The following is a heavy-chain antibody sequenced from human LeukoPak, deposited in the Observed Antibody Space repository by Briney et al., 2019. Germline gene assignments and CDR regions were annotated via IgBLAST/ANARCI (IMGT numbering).Heavy chain of an antibody. Sequence: GGSLRLSCAASGFTFSSYAMSWVRQAPGKGLEWVSSVSGSGSHTYYADSVKGRFTISRDNSKNTLYLQMDSLRAEDAAVYYCAKDKRGYDCYFDYWGQGALVTVSS. CDR2: VSGSGSHT. V-gene: IGHV3-23*01. D-gene: IGHD5-12*01. CDR1: GFTFSSYA. CDR3: AKDKRGYDCYFDY. J-gene: IGHJ4*02.